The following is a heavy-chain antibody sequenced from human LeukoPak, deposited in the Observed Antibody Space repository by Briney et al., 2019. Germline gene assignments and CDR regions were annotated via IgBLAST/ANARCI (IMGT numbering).Heavy chain of an antibody. CDR1: GFTFSSYS. V-gene: IGHV3-21*01. J-gene: IGHJ6*04. CDR3: ARGGQTVQGTDV. Sequence: GGSLRLSCAASGFTFSSYSMNWVRQAPGKGLEWVSSISSSSSYIYYADSVKGRFTISRDNAKNSLYLQMNSLRAEDTAVYYCARGGQTVQGTDVWGKGTTVTVSS. CDR2: ISSSSSYI. D-gene: IGHD1-1*01.